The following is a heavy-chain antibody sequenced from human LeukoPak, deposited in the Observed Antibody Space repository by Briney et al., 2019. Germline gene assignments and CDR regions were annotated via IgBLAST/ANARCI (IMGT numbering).Heavy chain of an antibody. CDR2: IDYSAST. CDR1: GGSISSYY. J-gene: IGHJ4*02. V-gene: IGHV4-59*01. CDR3: ARGYGDFRVEGRYFHS. D-gene: IGHD4-17*01. Sequence: SETLSLTCTVSGGSISSYYWSWIRQPPGKGLEWIAYIDYSASTNYNPSLKSRVTISIDTSKKHFFLKLKSVTAADTAVYYCARGYGDFRVEGRYFHSWGQGTLVTVSS.